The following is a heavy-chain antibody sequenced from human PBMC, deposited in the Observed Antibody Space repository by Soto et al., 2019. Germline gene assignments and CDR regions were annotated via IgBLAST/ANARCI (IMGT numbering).Heavy chain of an antibody. V-gene: IGHV4-30-2*01. CDR3: ATQGPYYYDSSGYYWDDAFDI. Sequence: QLQLQESGSGLVKPSQTLSLTCAVSGGSISSGGYSWSWIRQPPGKGLEWIGYIYHSGSTYYNPSLKSRVTIPVARSKNQFSLKLSSVTAADTAVYYCATQGPYYYDSSGYYWDDAFDIWGQGTMVTVSS. CDR1: GGSISSGGYS. J-gene: IGHJ3*02. D-gene: IGHD3-22*01. CDR2: IYHSGST.